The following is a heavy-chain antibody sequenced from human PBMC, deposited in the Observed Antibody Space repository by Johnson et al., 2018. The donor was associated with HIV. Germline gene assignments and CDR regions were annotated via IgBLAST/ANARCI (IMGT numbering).Heavy chain of an antibody. D-gene: IGHD2-21*02. CDR1: GFTFDDYA. J-gene: IGHJ3*02. Sequence: VQLVESGGGVVRPGGSLRLSCAASGFTFDDYAMHWVRQAPGKGLEWVSGISWNSGSIGYADSVKGRFTISRDNAKNSMSLQMNSLRGEDTALYYCVTDSKDAFDIWGQGTMVTVSS. V-gene: IGHV3-9*01. CDR2: ISWNSGSI. CDR3: VTDSKDAFDI.